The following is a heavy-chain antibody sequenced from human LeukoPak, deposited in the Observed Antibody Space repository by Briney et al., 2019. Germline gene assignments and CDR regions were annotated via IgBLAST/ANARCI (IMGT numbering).Heavy chain of an antibody. D-gene: IGHD3-10*01. CDR2: ISGSGGST. CDR1: GVTFSSYA. CDR3: AKGGVLWFGDLYYFDY. V-gene: IGHV3-23*01. J-gene: IGHJ4*02. Sequence: GGSLRLSRAAAGVTFSSYAMSWVRQAPGKGLEWVSAISGSGGSTYYADFVKGRFTISSDNSKNTLYLRMNSLRAEDTAVYYRAKGGVLWFGDLYYFDYWGQGTLVTVSS.